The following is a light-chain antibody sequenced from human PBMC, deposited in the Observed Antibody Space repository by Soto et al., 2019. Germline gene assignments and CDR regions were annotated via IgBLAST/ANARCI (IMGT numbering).Light chain of an antibody. CDR2: GAS. Sequence: EIVLAQSPGTLSSSPGESATLSCRASQSVSSSFLAWYQQKPGQAPRLLISGASTRAAGISDRFRGSGSGTEFTLTISSLRSEDSAIYYCQQYFEWPPMTFGQGTKVDIK. V-gene: IGKV3-20*01. CDR3: QQYFEWPPMT. CDR1: QSVSSSF. J-gene: IGKJ1*01.